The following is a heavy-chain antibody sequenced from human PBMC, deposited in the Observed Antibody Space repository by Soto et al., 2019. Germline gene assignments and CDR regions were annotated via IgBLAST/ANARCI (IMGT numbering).Heavy chain of an antibody. CDR3: ARDFPSGEAVFDY. D-gene: IGHD6-19*01. V-gene: IGHV3-66*01. CDR1: GFTVSSNY. J-gene: IGHJ4*02. Sequence: PGGSLRLSCAASGFTVSSNYMSWVRQAPGKGLEWVSVIYSGGSTYYADSVKGRFTISRDNSKNTLYLQMNSLRAEDTAVYYCARDFPSGEAVFDYWGQGTLVTVSS. CDR2: IYSGGST.